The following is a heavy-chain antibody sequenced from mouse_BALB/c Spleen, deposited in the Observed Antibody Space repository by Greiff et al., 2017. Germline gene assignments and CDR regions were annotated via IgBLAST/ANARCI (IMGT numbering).Heavy chain of an antibody. CDR2: LWAGGST. V-gene: IGHV2-9*02. Sequence: QVQLKESGPGLVAPSQSLSITCTVSGFSLTSYGVHWVRQPPGKGLEWLGVLWAGGSTNYNSALMSRLSISKDNSKSQVFLKMNSLQTDDTAMYYCARAGYGSKSRFDVWGAGTTVTVSS. D-gene: IGHD1-1*01. CDR1: GFSLTSYG. CDR3: ARAGYGSKSRFDV. J-gene: IGHJ1*01.